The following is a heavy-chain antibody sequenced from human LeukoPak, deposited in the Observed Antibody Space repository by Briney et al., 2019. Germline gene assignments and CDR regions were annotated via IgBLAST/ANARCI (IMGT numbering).Heavy chain of an antibody. Sequence: PGRSLRLSCAASGFTFSGSAMHWVRQASGKGLEWVGRIRSKANSYATAYAASVKGRFTISRDDSKNTAYLQMNSLKTEDTAVYYCTRYYYDSSGYYYLFDYWGQGTLVTVSS. CDR2: IRSKANSYAT. D-gene: IGHD3-22*01. V-gene: IGHV3-73*01. J-gene: IGHJ4*02. CDR3: TRYYYDSSGYYYLFDY. CDR1: GFTFSGSA.